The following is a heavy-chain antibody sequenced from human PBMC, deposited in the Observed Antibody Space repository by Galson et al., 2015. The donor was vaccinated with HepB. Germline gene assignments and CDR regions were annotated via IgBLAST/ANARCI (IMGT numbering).Heavy chain of an antibody. CDR1: GFTFSSYA. D-gene: IGHD6-13*01. CDR2: ISGSGGST. J-gene: IGHJ3*02. CDR3: WKRWSSTMYTGDALDI. V-gene: IGHV3-23*01. Sequence: SCKASGFTFSSYAMSWVRQAPGKGLEWVSAISGSGGSTYSADSVKGRFTISRDNSKNTLYLQMNRLRAEDTAVYYCWKRWSSTMYTGDALDIWGQGTMVTVSS.